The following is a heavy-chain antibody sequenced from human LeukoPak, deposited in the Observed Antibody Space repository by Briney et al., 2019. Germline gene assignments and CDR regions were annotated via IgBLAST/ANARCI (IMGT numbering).Heavy chain of an antibody. D-gene: IGHD6-19*01. V-gene: IGHV3-23*01. CDR2: ISGSGGST. CDR3: AKCIAVAGRKAGPSDY. CDR1: GFTFSSYA. J-gene: IGHJ4*02. Sequence: GGSLRLSCAASGFTFSSYAMSWVRQAPGKGLEWVLAISGSGGSTYYADSVKGRFTISRDNSKNTLYLQMNSLRAEDTAVYYCAKCIAVAGRKAGPSDYWGQGTLVTVSS.